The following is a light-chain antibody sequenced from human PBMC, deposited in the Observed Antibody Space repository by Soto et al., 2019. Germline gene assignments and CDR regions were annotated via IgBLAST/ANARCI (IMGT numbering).Light chain of an antibody. Sequence: IVMPQSPDTLSLSPGERAPLSWRASQSVSIDLAWYQQTHGQAPRLLIYGASRRATGIPDRFTGSGSGTDCTLTISRLEPEDFAVYYCQQYVSSPWAFGQGTKVDIK. J-gene: IGKJ1*01. V-gene: IGKV3-20*01. CDR1: QSVSID. CDR3: QQYVSSPWA. CDR2: GAS.